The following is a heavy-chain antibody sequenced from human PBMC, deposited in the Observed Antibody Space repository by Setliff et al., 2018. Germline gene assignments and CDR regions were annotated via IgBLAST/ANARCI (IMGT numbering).Heavy chain of an antibody. CDR2: IYHSGST. CDR3: ARGRGLEWLPESWFDP. Sequence: PSETLSLTCTVSGGSISRSSYYWGWIRQPPGKGLEWIGSIYHSGSTNHNPSLKSRVTISLDTSKNHFSLTLTSVTAADTAVYYCARGRGLEWLPESWFDPWGQGTLVTVSS. D-gene: IGHD3-3*01. CDR1: GGSISRSSYY. V-gene: IGHV4-39*07. J-gene: IGHJ5*02.